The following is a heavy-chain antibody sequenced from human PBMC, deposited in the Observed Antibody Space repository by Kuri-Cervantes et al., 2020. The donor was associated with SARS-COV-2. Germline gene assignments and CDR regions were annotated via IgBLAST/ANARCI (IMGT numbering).Heavy chain of an antibody. J-gene: IGHJ6*03. CDR1: GYTFTGYY. CDR2: INPNSGGT. Sequence: ASVKVSCKASGYTFTGYYMHWVRQAPGQGLEWMGWINPNSGGTNYAQKFQGRVTMTRDTSISTAYMELSRLRSDDTAVYYCAREWCGGDCYSYYYYYYMDVWGKGITVTVSS. V-gene: IGHV1-2*02. CDR3: AREWCGGDCYSYYYYYYMDV. D-gene: IGHD2-21*01.